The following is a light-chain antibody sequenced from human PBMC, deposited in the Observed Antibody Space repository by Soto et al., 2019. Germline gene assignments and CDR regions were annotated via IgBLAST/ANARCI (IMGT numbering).Light chain of an antibody. J-gene: IGLJ1*01. V-gene: IGLV2-11*01. CDR1: SSDVGGYNY. Sequence: QSVLTQPRSVSGSPGQSFTISCAGTSSDVGGYNYVSWYQQHPGKAPKLMIYDVSKRPSGVPDRFSGFKSGNTASLTISGLQAEDEADYYCCSYAGSYTLVFGTGTKVTVL. CDR3: CSYAGSYTLV. CDR2: DVS.